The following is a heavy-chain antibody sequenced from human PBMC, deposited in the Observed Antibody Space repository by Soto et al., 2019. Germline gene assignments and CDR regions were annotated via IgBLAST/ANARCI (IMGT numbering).Heavy chain of an antibody. J-gene: IGHJ6*02. CDR1: GFTFGSYG. V-gene: IGHV3-33*01. CDR2: IWYDGSNK. Sequence: QVHLAESGGGVVQPGSSLRLSCAASGFTFGSYGMHWVRRAPGKGLEWVAVIWYDGSNKYYADSVKGRFTISRDNSKNTLFLQMNSLRGEDTAVYYCARAVYGDYESYSGMDVWGQGTTVTVSS. CDR3: ARAVYGDYESYSGMDV. D-gene: IGHD4-17*01.